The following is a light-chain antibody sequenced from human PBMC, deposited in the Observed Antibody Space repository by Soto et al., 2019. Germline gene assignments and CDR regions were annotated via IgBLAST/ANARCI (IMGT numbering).Light chain of an antibody. J-gene: IGKJ4*01. CDR2: YAS. V-gene: IGKV3-11*01. CDR3: HQRGNWPLT. CDR1: QSVSSY. Sequence: EIVLTQSPATLSLSPGERATLSCRASQSVSSYLAWYQQKPGQAPRLLIYYASNRATGIPARFSGSGPGTDFTLTISSLEPEDFAVYYCHQRGNWPLTFGGGTKVEIK.